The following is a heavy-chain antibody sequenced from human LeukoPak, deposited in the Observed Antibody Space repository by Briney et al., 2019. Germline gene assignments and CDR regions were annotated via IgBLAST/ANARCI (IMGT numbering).Heavy chain of an antibody. V-gene: IGHV3-21*04. D-gene: IGHD2-15*01. CDR3: AREVKDWALGDAFDI. CDR1: GFTFSSYS. J-gene: IGHJ3*02. CDR2: ISSSSSYI. Sequence: GGSLRLSCAASGFTFSSYSMNWVRQAPGKGLEWVSSISSSSSYIYYADSVKGRFTISRDNSKNTLYLQMNSLRAEDTAVYYCAREVKDWALGDAFDIWGQGTMVTVSS.